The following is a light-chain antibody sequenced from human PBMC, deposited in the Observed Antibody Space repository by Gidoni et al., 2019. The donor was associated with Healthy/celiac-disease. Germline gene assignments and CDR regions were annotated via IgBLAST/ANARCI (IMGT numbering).Light chain of an antibody. Sequence: DIVMTQSPDSLAVSLGERATINCKSSQSVLYSSNNKNYLAWYLQKPGQPPKLRLYWASTRESGVPDRFSGSGSGTDFTLTISSLQAEDVAVYYCQQYYSTWTFGQGTKVEIK. CDR2: WAS. V-gene: IGKV4-1*01. J-gene: IGKJ1*01. CDR3: QQYYSTWT. CDR1: QSVLYSSNNKNY.